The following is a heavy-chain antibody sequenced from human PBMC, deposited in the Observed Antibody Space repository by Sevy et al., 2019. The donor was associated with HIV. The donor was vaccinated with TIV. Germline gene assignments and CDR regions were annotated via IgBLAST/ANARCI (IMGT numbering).Heavy chain of an antibody. CDR2: ISSSSSTI. CDR3: ARDYSTYVFDYYYYYGMDV. V-gene: IGHV3-48*01. Sequence: GGSLRLSCAASGFTFSSYSMNWVRQAPGKGLEWVSYISSSSSTIYYADSVKGRFTISRDNAKNSLYLQMNSLRAEDTAVYYCARDYSTYVFDYYYYYGMDVWGQGTTVTVSS. D-gene: IGHD4-4*01. CDR1: GFTFSSYS. J-gene: IGHJ6*02.